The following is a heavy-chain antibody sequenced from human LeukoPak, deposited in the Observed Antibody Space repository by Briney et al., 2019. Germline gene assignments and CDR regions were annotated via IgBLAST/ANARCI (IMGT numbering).Heavy chain of an antibody. J-gene: IGHJ4*02. V-gene: IGHV4-4*07. CDR1: GGSITSYY. CDR2: IYTSGST. Sequence: SETLSLTCTVSGGSITSYYWNWIRQPAGKGLEWIGRIYTSGSTNYNPSLKSRVTMSVDTSKNQFSLRMSSVTAADTAVYYCAIHSSGWPPLDYWGQGTLVTDSS. D-gene: IGHD6-19*01. CDR3: AIHSSGWPPLDY.